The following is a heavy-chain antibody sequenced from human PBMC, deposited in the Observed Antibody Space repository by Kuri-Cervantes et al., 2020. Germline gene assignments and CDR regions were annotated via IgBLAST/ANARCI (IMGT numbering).Heavy chain of an antibody. CDR2: IKQDGSEK. CDR1: GFTFSSYW. V-gene: IGHV3-7*01. Sequence: GESLKISCAASGFTFSSYWMSWVRQAPGKGLEWVANIKQDGSEKYYVDSVKGRFTISRDNAKNSLYLQMNSLRAEDTAVYYCAKDYCSSTSCYGGNLGYWGQGTLVTVSS. CDR3: AKDYCSSTSCYGGNLGY. J-gene: IGHJ4*02. D-gene: IGHD2-2*01.